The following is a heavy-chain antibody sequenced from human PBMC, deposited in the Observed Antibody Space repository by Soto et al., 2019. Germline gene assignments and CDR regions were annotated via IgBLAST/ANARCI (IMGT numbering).Heavy chain of an antibody. J-gene: IGHJ4*02. Sequence: ASVKVSCKASGYTFTSYYMHWVRQAPGQGLEWMGIINPSGGSTSYAQKFQGRATMTRDTSTSTVYMELSSLRSEDTAVYYCARGGGRDYYDSSGYYRFDYWGQGTLVTVSS. D-gene: IGHD3-22*01. CDR2: INPSGGST. CDR3: ARGGGRDYYDSSGYYRFDY. CDR1: GYTFTSYY. V-gene: IGHV1-46*01.